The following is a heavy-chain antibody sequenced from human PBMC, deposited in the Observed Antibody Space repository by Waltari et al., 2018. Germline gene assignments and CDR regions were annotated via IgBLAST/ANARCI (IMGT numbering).Heavy chain of an antibody. CDR1: GLTFRSAG. CDR3: TRVVSDY. V-gene: IGHV3-15*01. Sequence: EVQVVQSGGGLVKPGGSLRLSCAVSGLTFRSAGMHWVRQAPGKGLEWVGRIKSKADGGTTDYAATVKGRFTISRDDSKNTMYLQMNSLQTEDTGVYYCTRVVSDYWGQGSLVTVSS. J-gene: IGHJ4*02. CDR2: IKSKADGGTT.